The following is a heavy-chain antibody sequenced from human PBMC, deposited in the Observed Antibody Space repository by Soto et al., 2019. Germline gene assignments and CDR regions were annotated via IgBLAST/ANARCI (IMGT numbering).Heavy chain of an antibody. Sequence: SETLSLTCAVYGGSFSGYYWSWVRQPPGKGLEWIGEINHSGSTNYNPSPKSRVTISVDTSKNQFSLKLSSVTAADTAVYYCARVVVAATPYYFDYWGQGTLVTVS. CDR3: ARVVVAATPYYFDY. V-gene: IGHV4-34*01. CDR1: GGSFSGYY. CDR2: INHSGST. D-gene: IGHD2-15*01. J-gene: IGHJ4*02.